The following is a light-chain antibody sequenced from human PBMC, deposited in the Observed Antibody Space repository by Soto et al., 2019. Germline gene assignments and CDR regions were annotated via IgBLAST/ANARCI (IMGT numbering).Light chain of an antibody. Sequence: EIVMTQSPATLSVSPGERATLSCRASQSVSNNLAWYQQKPGQAPRLLFYGGSNRATDIPARFSGRGSGTEFTLTISSLQSEDFAVYYCQQYNNWPRTFGQGTKLEIK. CDR3: QQYNNWPRT. V-gene: IGKV3-15*01. J-gene: IGKJ2*01. CDR1: QSVSNN. CDR2: GGS.